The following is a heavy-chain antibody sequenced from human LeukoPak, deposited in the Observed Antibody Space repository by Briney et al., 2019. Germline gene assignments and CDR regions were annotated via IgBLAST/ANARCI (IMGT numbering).Heavy chain of an antibody. CDR3: ARDGALYGGNTAGYYMDV. V-gene: IGHV3-30-3*01. Sequence: GGSLRLSCAASRFTFSSYAMHWVRQAPGKGLEWVAVISYDGSNKYYADFVKGRFTISRDNSKNTLYLQMDSLRAEDTAVYYCARDGALYGGNTAGYYMDVWGKGTTVTVSS. CDR1: RFTFSSYA. CDR2: ISYDGSNK. J-gene: IGHJ6*03. D-gene: IGHD4-23*01.